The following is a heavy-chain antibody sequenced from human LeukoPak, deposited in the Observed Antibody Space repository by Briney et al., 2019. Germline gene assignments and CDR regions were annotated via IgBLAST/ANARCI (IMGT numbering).Heavy chain of an antibody. CDR3: ARDNGRDEWSPTFDI. Sequence: SETLSLTCTVSGYSISSGYYWGWIRQPPGKGLEWIGSIYHSGSTYYNPSLKSRVTISVDTSKNQFSLKLSSVTAADTAVYYCARDNGRDEWSPTFDIWGQGTMVTVSS. D-gene: IGHD2-8*01. J-gene: IGHJ3*02. CDR1: GYSISSGYY. V-gene: IGHV4-38-2*02. CDR2: IYHSGST.